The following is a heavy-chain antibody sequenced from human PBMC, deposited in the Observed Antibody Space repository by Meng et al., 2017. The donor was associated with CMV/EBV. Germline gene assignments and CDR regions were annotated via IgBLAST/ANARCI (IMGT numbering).Heavy chain of an antibody. CDR1: GYSFTSYW. J-gene: IGHJ4*02. D-gene: IGHD2-2*01. Sequence: KVSCKGSGYSFTSYWIGWVRQMPGKGLEWMGFIYPGDSDTRYSPSFQGQVTISTDKSISTAYLQWSSLRASDTAMYYCARRQLLLRGGFDYWGQGTLVTVSS. CDR2: IYPGDSDT. V-gene: IGHV5-51*01. CDR3: ARRQLLLRGGFDY.